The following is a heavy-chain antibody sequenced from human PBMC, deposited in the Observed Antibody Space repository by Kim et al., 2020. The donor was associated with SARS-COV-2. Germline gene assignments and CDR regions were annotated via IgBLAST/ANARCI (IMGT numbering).Heavy chain of an antibody. CDR3: ARDPGYCSGGSCPVT. V-gene: IGHV1-69*13. CDR1: GGTFSSYA. J-gene: IGHJ4*02. Sequence: SVKVSCKASGGTFSSYAISWVRQAPGQGLEWMGGIIPIFGTANYAQKFQGRVTITADESTSTAYMELSSLRSEDTAVYYCARDPGYCSGGSCPVTWGQGTLVTVSS. D-gene: IGHD2-15*01. CDR2: IIPIFGTA.